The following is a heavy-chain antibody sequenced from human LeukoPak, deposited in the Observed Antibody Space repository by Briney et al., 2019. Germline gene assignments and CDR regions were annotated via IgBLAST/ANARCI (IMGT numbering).Heavy chain of an antibody. CDR1: GFTFSSYA. CDR2: ISGSGGST. J-gene: IGHJ4*02. Sequence: GGSLRLSCAASGFTFSSYAMSWVRQAPGKGLEWVSAISGSGGSTYYADSVKGRFTISRDNSTNTVSLQMNSMRAEDTALYYFSKGRGPGADFDYWGQGTLVTVSS. V-gene: IGHV3-23*01. D-gene: IGHD3-10*01. CDR3: SKGRGPGADFDY.